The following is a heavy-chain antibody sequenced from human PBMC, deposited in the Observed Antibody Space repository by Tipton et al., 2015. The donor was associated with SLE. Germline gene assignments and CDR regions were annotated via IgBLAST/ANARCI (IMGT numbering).Heavy chain of an antibody. V-gene: IGHV4-4*02. D-gene: IGHD6-19*01. CDR2: IYHSGST. J-gene: IGHJ6*03. CDR1: GGSISSSNW. Sequence: TLSLTCAVSGGSISSSNWLSWVRQPPGKGLEWIGEIYHSGSTNYNPSLKSRVTISVDTSKNQFSLKLSSVTAADTAVYYCAREGVEQWLAFAGEVAYSYYMDVWDKGTTVTVSS. CDR3: AREGVEQWLAFAGEVAYSYYMDV.